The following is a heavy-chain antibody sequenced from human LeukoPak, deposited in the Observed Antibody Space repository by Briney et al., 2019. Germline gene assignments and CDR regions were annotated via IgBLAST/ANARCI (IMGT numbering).Heavy chain of an antibody. CDR1: GYIFTGQY. J-gene: IGHJ3*02. CDR3: ARDRGWDAFDI. CDR2: INPENGGT. D-gene: IGHD3-10*01. Sequence: ASVKVSCKASGYIFTGQYIHWVRQAPGQGLEWMGRINPENGGTDYAKKFKGRVAMTRDTSISTAYMDLTRLRSDDSAVYHCARDRGWDAFDIWGQGTSVTVSS. V-gene: IGHV1-2*06.